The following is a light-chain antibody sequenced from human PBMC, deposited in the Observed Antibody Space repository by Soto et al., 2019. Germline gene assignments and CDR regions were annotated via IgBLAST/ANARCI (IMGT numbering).Light chain of an antibody. CDR2: GTS. V-gene: IGKV3-20*01. CDR1: QSISNDH. Sequence: DIVLTQSPGTLSLSPGERVTLSCRASQSISNDHLAWYQQKPRQAPRLLIHGTSNRTTGIPDRFSGSGSGTDFTPTFSRQEPEDCAVYCCEYYGTSITFGGGTKVEIK. CDR3: EYYGTSIT. J-gene: IGKJ4*01.